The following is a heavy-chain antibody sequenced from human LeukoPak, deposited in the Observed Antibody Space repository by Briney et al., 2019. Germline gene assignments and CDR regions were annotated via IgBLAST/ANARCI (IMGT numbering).Heavy chain of an antibody. CDR1: GFTFSSYS. CDR3: ARASSSRHPIDY. V-gene: IGHV3-21*01. Sequence: PGGSLRLSRAASGFTFSSYSMNWVRQAPGKGLEWVSSISSSSSYIYYADSVKGRFTISRDNAKNSLYLQMNSLGAEDTAVYYCARASSSRHPIDYWGQGTLVTVSS. D-gene: IGHD6-13*01. J-gene: IGHJ4*02. CDR2: ISSSSSYI.